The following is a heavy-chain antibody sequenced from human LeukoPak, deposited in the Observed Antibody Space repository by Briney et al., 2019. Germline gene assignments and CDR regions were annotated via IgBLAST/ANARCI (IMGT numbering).Heavy chain of an antibody. D-gene: IGHD4-17*01. CDR2: INHSGST. Sequence: SETVSLTCAVYGGSFSGYYWSWIRQPPGKGLEWIGEINHSGSTNYNPSLKSRVTISVDTSKNQFSLKLSSVTAADTAVYYCASDYGEGEYWGQGTLVTVSS. J-gene: IGHJ4*02. CDR1: GGSFSGYY. CDR3: ASDYGEGEY. V-gene: IGHV4-34*01.